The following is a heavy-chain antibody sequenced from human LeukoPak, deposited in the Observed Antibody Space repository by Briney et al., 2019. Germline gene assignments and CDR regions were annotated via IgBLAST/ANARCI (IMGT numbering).Heavy chain of an antibody. J-gene: IGHJ4*02. CDR3: ARTEAVKPSFDY. Sequence: ASVKVSCKASGYIFSTYYMHWVRQAPGQGLEWMGIINPNGGSTSYAQKFQGRVTMTRDTSTSTVYMELSSLRSEDTAVYYCARTEAVKPSFDYWGQGTLVTVSS. CDR1: GYIFSTYY. V-gene: IGHV1-46*01. D-gene: IGHD4-17*01. CDR2: INPNGGST.